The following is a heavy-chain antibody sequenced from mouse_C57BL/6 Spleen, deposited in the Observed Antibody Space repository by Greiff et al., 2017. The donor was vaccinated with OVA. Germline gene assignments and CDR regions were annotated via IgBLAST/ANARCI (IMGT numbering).Heavy chain of an antibody. V-gene: IGHV1-75*01. CDR3: AVSTMVTTRGVGDYFDY. CDR1: GYTFTDYY. J-gene: IGHJ2*01. D-gene: IGHD2-2*01. CDR2: IFPGSGST. Sequence: QVQLQQSGPELVKPGASVKISCKASGYTFTDYYINWVKQRPGQGLEWIGWIFPGSGSTYYNEKFKGKATLTVDKSSSTAYMLLSSLTSEDSAVYFCAVSTMVTTRGVGDYFDYWGQGTTLTVSS.